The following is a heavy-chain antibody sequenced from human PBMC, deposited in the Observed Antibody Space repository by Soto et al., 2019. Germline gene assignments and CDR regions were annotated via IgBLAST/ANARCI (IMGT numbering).Heavy chain of an antibody. V-gene: IGHV4-31*03. CDR1: GGSISSGGYY. CDR3: ASQARGWYPDY. D-gene: IGHD6-19*01. J-gene: IGHJ4*02. Sequence: QVQLQESGPGLVKPSQTLSLTCTVSGGSISSGGYYWSWLRQHPGKGLEWIGYIFDSGTTYYNPSLKRRVTISVDPSKSQFSLRLTSVTATDTAVYYCASQARGWYPDYWGQGTLVTVSS. CDR2: IFDSGTT.